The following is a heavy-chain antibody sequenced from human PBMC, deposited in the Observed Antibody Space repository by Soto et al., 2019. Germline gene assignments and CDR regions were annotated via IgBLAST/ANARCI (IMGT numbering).Heavy chain of an antibody. Sequence: QVQLQESGPGLVKPSETLSLTCTVSCGAISSYYWSWIRQPPGKGLGWIGYIYYSGSTTYNPYLRSRVTISVDAYKNQFSLKLSSVTAADTAVYYCARERVDVSRWPHGYYFEYWGQGPLVTFAS. D-gene: IGHD6-19*01. V-gene: IGHV4-59*01. CDR1: CGAISSYY. CDR2: IYYSGST. J-gene: IGHJ4*02. CDR3: ARERVDVSRWPHGYYFEY.